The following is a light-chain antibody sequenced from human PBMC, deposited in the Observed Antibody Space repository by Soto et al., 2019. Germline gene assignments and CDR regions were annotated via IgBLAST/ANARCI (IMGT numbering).Light chain of an antibody. Sequence: EIVMTQSPATLSVSPGETTRLSCRASQSINSDVAWYQQKVGQTPRLLIHGASTRATGIAARFSGGGSGTDFTLTVTSLQSEDFGIYYCQQYTDWPTTFGQGTKVDIK. V-gene: IGKV3D-15*01. CDR3: QQYTDWPTT. CDR1: QSINSD. CDR2: GAS. J-gene: IGKJ1*01.